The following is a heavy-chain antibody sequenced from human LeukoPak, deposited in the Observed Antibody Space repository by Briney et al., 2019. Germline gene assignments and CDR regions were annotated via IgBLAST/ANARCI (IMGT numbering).Heavy chain of an antibody. D-gene: IGHD3-3*01. V-gene: IGHV3-23*01. CDR2: ISGSGGST. Sequence: GGSLRLSCAASGFTFSSYAMSWVRQAPGKGLEWVSAISGSGGSTYYADSVKGRFTISRDNSKNTLYLQMNSLRAEDTAVYYCAKDQTYYDFWSGFDYWGQGTLVTVPS. J-gene: IGHJ4*02. CDR3: AKDQTYYDFWSGFDY. CDR1: GFTFSSYA.